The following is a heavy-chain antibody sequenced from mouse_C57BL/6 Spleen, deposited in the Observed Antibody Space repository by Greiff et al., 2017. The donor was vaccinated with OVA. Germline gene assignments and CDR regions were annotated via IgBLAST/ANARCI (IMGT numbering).Heavy chain of an antibody. Sequence: QVQLQQPGAELVRPGSSVKLSCKASGYTFTSYWMHWVKQRPIQGLEWIGNIDPSDSETHYNQKFKDKATLTVDKSSSTAYMQLSSLTSEDSAVYYCARELTGSYYFDYWGQGTTLTVSS. CDR2: IDPSDSET. J-gene: IGHJ2*01. V-gene: IGHV1-52*01. CDR3: ARELTGSYYFDY. CDR1: GYTFTSYW. D-gene: IGHD4-1*01.